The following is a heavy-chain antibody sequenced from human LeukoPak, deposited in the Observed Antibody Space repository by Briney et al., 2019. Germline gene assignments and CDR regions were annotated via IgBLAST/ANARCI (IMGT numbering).Heavy chain of an antibody. CDR1: GYTFINYG. V-gene: IGHV1-18*01. D-gene: IGHD1-1*01. CDR3: AREFTDNADY. CDR2: ISTYDGNT. J-gene: IGHJ4*02. Sequence: ASVKVACKASGYTFINYGITWVRQAPGQGLEWRGWISTYDGNTKYLQKFQGRVTMTTDTSTSTASMEVRSLRSDDTAVYYCAREFTDNADYWGQRTLVTVSS.